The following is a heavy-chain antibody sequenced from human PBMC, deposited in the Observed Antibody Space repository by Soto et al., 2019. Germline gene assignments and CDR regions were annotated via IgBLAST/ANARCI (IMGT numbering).Heavy chain of an antibody. J-gene: IGHJ4*02. D-gene: IGHD1-1*01. CDR1: GGSISSYY. V-gene: IGHV4-59*01. Sequence: TSETLSLTCTVSGGSISSYYWSWIRQPPGKGLEWIGYIYYSGSTNYNPSLKSRVTISVDTSKNQFSLKLSSVTAADTAVYYCARHNWNDGRVDYWGQGTLVTVSS. CDR2: IYYSGST. CDR3: ARHNWNDGRVDY.